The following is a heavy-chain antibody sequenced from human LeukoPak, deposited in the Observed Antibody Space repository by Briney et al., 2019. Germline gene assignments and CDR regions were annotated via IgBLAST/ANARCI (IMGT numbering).Heavy chain of an antibody. Sequence: ASVKVSCKASEYTFTSYDINWVRQATGQGLEWMGWMNPNSGNTGYAQKFQGRVTMTRNTSISTAYMELSSLRSEDTAVYYCARGKDVYYDFWSGYYYYYYGMDVWGQGTTVTVSS. J-gene: IGHJ6*02. CDR2: MNPNSGNT. V-gene: IGHV1-8*01. CDR1: EYTFTSYD. CDR3: ARGKDVYYDFWSGYYYYYYGMDV. D-gene: IGHD3-3*01.